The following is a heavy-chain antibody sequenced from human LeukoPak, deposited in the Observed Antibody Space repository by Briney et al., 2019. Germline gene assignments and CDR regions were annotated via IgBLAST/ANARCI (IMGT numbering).Heavy chain of an antibody. J-gene: IGHJ4*02. D-gene: IGHD3-10*01. Sequence: ASVKVSCKASGYTFTSYGISWVRQAPGQGLEWMGWISAYNGNTNYAQKLQDRVTMTTDTSTSTAYMELRSLRSDDTAVYYCAREGYGSGSYYNPDYWGQGTLVTVSS. CDR2: ISAYNGNT. CDR3: AREGYGSGSYYNPDY. CDR1: GYTFTSYG. V-gene: IGHV1-18*01.